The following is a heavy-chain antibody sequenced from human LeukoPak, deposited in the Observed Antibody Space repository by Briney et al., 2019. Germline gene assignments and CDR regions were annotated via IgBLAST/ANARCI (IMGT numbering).Heavy chain of an antibody. CDR3: ASARENGDRGRAFDC. D-gene: IGHD7-27*01. Sequence: ASVTVSCKASGYTFIDYYMHWVRQAPGQGLEWMGWINPNSGGTNYAQNFQGRVTLTRDTSVSTAYMELSSLRSDDTAVYYCASARENGDRGRAFDCWGQGTPVTVSS. J-gene: IGHJ4*02. V-gene: IGHV1-2*02. CDR1: GYTFIDYY. CDR2: INPNSGGT.